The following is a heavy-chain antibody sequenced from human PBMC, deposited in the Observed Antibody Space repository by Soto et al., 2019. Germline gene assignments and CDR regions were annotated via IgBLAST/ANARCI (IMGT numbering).Heavy chain of an antibody. Sequence: SETLSLTCAVYGGSFSGYYWTWIRQPPGTGLEWIGEINHSGSTNYNPSLKSRVTIPVDTSKNQFSLKLTSVTAADTAVYYCARDKITGLFDYWGQGTLVTVS. CDR2: INHSGST. J-gene: IGHJ4*02. CDR1: GGSFSGYY. CDR3: ARDKITGLFDY. D-gene: IGHD2-8*02. V-gene: IGHV4-34*01.